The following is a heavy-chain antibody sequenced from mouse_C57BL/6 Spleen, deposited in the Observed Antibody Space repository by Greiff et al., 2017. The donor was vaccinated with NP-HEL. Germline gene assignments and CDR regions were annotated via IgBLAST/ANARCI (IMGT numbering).Heavy chain of an antibody. CDR3: AREEEGSGYDFDY. CDR1: GYTFTSYW. Sequence: QVQLQQPGAELVKPGASVKLSCKASGYTFTSYWMHWVKQRPGQGLEWIGMIHPNSGSTNYNEKFKSKATLTVDKSSSTAYMQLSSLTSEDSAVYYCAREEEGSGYDFDYWGQGTTLTVSS. CDR2: IHPNSGST. J-gene: IGHJ2*01. V-gene: IGHV1-64*01. D-gene: IGHD3-2*02.